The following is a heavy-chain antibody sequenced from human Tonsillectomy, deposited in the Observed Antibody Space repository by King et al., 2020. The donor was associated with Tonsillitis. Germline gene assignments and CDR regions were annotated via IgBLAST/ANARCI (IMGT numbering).Heavy chain of an antibody. Sequence: VQLVESGAEVKKPGASVKVSCTASGYTFTDYYMHWVRQAPGQGLEWMGWINPNNDGTNCAQKFQVRVTMTRDTSISTAYMELSRLRSDDTAVYYCARDSYYGGSGYSDNWGQGTLVTVSS. D-gene: IGHD3-22*01. CDR3: ARDSYYGGSGYSDN. CDR2: INPNNDGT. CDR1: GYTFTDYY. J-gene: IGHJ4*02. V-gene: IGHV1-2*02.